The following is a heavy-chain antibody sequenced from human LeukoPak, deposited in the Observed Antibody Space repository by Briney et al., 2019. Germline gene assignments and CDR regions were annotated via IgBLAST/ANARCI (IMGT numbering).Heavy chain of an antibody. CDR3: ARGQALRYFDWYADY. J-gene: IGHJ4*02. Sequence: ASVKVSCKASGYTFTGYYMHWVRQAPGQGLEWMGWINPNSGGTNYAQKFQGRVTMTRDTSISTAYMELSRLRSDDTAVYYCARGQALRYFDWYADYWGQGTLVTVSS. CDR1: GYTFTGYY. V-gene: IGHV1-2*02. D-gene: IGHD3-9*01. CDR2: INPNSGGT.